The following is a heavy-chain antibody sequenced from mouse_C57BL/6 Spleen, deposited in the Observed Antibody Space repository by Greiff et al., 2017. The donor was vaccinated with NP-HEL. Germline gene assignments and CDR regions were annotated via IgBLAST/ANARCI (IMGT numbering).Heavy chain of an antibody. D-gene: IGHD2-5*01. CDR1: GYTFTSYW. CDR2: IDPSDSYT. J-gene: IGHJ2*01. V-gene: IGHV1-50*01. CDR3: ARHYDSNRYYFDY. Sequence: QVQLQQPGAELVKPGASVKLSCKASGYTFTSYWMQWVKQRPGQGLEWIGEIDPSDSYTNYNQKFKGKATLTVDTSASTAYMQLSSLTSEDSAVYYCARHYDSNRYYFDYWGQGTTLTVSS.